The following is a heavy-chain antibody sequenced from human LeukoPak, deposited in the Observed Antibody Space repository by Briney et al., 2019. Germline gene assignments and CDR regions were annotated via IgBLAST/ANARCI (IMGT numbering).Heavy chain of an antibody. CDR3: AGGVGSGGSCKLDY. Sequence: GGSLRLSCAASGFTFSSYAMHWVRQAPGKGLEWVAVISYDGSSEYYADSVRGRFTISRDNSKNTLYLQMNSLRAEDTAVYYCAGGVGSGGSCKLDYWGQGTLVTVSS. V-gene: IGHV3-30-3*01. D-gene: IGHD2-15*01. CDR2: ISYDGSSE. CDR1: GFTFSSYA. J-gene: IGHJ4*02.